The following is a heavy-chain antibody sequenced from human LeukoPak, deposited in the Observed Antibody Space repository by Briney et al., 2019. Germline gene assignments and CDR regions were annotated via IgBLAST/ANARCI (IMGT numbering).Heavy chain of an antibody. CDR1: GGSLSSSSYY. Sequence: PSETLSLTCTVSGGSLSSSSYYWGWVRQPPGKGLEGIGNIYYSGSTYYNPSLKSRLTISLDTSQRQFSLRLSSVTAADTALYYCTRGSCDVLTGYSTLGEYWGQGTLVTVSS. D-gene: IGHD3-9*01. CDR3: TRGSCDVLTGYSTLGEY. J-gene: IGHJ4*02. CDR2: IYYSGST. V-gene: IGHV4-39*01.